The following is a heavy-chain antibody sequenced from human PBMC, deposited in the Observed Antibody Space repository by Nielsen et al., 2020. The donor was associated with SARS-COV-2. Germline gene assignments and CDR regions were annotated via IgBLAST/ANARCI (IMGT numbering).Heavy chain of an antibody. V-gene: IGHV4-59*01. D-gene: IGHD1-7*01. CDR3: ARAGTTRSWFDP. J-gene: IGHJ5*02. CDR2: IYYSGST. Sequence: SETLSLTCTVSGGSISPYFWSWVRQPPGKGLEWIGYIYYSGSTNYNPSLKSRVTISVDTSKNQFSLKLSSVTAADTAVYYCARAGTTRSWFDPWGQGTLVTVSS. CDR1: GGSISPYF.